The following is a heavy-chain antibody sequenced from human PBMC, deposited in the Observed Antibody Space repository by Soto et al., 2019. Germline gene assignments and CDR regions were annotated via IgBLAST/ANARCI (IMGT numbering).Heavy chain of an antibody. Sequence: GGSLRLFCAASGFTFSNASMSWVRQAPGKGLEWVGRIKSKTDDGTTDCAAPVKGRFTISRDDSKNTLYLQMNSLKTEDTAVYYCTTVTYYDFWSVYNDAFDIWGQGTMVTVS. D-gene: IGHD3-3*01. CDR2: IKSKTDDGTT. CDR1: GFTFSNAS. J-gene: IGHJ3*02. V-gene: IGHV3-15*01. CDR3: TTVTYYDFWSVYNDAFDI.